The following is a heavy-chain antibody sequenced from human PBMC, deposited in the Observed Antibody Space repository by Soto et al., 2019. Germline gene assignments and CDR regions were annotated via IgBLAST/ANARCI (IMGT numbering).Heavy chain of an antibody. D-gene: IGHD3-10*01. CDR1: GYTFTTFG. V-gene: IGHV1-18*01. CDR3: ARGLTYGDFDY. CDR2: XTAXDXXX. Sequence: ASVKVSCKTSGYTFTTFGINLVRQAPGQGLEWXGXXTAXDXXXNXXXXFQDRLTMTMDISTSTGYMELSGLRSDDTAVYFCARGLTYGDFDYWGRGTQVTVSS. J-gene: IGHJ4*02.